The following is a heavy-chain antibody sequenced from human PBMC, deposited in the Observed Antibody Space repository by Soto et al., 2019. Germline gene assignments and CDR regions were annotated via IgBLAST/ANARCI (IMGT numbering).Heavy chain of an antibody. V-gene: IGHV6-1*01. Sequence: SQTLSLTCAISGDSVSINSAAWNWIRQSPSRGLEWLGRTYYRSKWYNDYAVSVKSRITINPDTSKNQFSLQLNSVTPEDTAVYYCARGSITIFGVVITYDPFDYWGQGTLVTVSS. CDR2: TYYRSKWYN. J-gene: IGHJ4*02. CDR1: GDSVSINSAA. CDR3: ARGSITIFGVVITYDPFDY. D-gene: IGHD3-3*01.